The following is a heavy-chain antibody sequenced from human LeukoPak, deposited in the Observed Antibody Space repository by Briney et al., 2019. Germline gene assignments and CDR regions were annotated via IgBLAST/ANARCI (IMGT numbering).Heavy chain of an antibody. Sequence: PGGSLRLSCAASGFIFSNYAMQWVRQAPGMGLEWVAFIRYDGGNTYYADSVKGRFTISRDNSKNTMYLQMNSLRAEDTAVYYCARDPMVRGVIRYYYYMDVWGKGTTVTVSS. CDR3: ARDPMVRGVIRYYYYMDV. CDR2: IRYDGGNT. D-gene: IGHD3-10*01. J-gene: IGHJ6*03. CDR1: GFIFSNYA. V-gene: IGHV3-30*02.